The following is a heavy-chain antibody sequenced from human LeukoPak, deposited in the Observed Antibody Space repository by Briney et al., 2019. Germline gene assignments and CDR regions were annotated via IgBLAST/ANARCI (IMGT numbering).Heavy chain of an antibody. V-gene: IGHV1-18*01. CDR2: ISGYNGNT. D-gene: IGHD1-26*01. CDR1: GYNFNTPG. J-gene: IGHJ4*02. Sequence: GASVKVSCKASGYNFNTPGITWVRQAPGQGLEWMGWISGYNGNTNSAQKFQGRLTVTTRTSTSTAYMELRSLRPDDTAVYFCARVSQVQPQYTTDSNSLDFWGQGTLITVSS. CDR3: ARVSQVQPQYTTDSNSLDF.